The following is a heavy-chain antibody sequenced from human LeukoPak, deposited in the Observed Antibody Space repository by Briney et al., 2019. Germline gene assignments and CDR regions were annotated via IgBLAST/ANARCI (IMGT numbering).Heavy chain of an antibody. CDR2: ISYDGSNK. Sequence: GGSLRLSCAASGFTFSSYGMHWVRQAPGKGLEWVAVISYDGSNKYCADSVKGRFTISRDNAKNSLYLQMNSLRAEDTAVYYCAKDSERCLAYFDYWGQGTLVTVSS. D-gene: IGHD2-2*01. J-gene: IGHJ4*02. CDR3: AKDSERCLAYFDY. CDR1: GFTFSSYG. V-gene: IGHV3-30*18.